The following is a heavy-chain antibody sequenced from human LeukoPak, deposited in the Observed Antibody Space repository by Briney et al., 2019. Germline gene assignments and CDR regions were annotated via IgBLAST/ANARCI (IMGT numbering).Heavy chain of an antibody. J-gene: IGHJ3*02. D-gene: IGHD4-11*01. CDR3: AREARGVTTNAHDTFDI. V-gene: IGHV4-31*03. CDR2: IYHSGSA. Sequence: PSQTLSLTCTVSGGSITSGDYRWSWIRQFPGKGLEWIGYIYHSGSAYYNPSLKSRLTMSVDTSTNQFSLKLNSLTAADTAVYFCAREARGVTTNAHDTFDIWGQGTMVTVSS. CDR1: GGSITSGDYR.